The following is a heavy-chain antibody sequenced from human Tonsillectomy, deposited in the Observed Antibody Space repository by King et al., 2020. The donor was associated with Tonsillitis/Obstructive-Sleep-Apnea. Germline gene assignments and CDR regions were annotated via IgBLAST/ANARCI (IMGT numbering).Heavy chain of an antibody. D-gene: IGHD1-1*01. CDR3: TPEGTGFGS. CDR2: IRSTAYTYAT. Sequence: QLVQSGGGLVQPGGSLKLSCAASGFTFSASSRHWVRQASGKGLEWVGRIRSTAYTYATAYAASLKGRFIISRDDSKNTAYLQINSLKTEDTAVYYCTPEGTGFGSWGQGTLVTVSS. V-gene: IGHV3-73*01. J-gene: IGHJ4*02. CDR1: GFTFSASS.